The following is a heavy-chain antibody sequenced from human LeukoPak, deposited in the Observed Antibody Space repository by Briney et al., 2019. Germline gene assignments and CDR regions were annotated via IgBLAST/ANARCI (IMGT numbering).Heavy chain of an antibody. CDR3: ATEGLIAMVRGSKGSEDDQH. D-gene: IGHD5-18*01. CDR2: ISYDGSNK. CDR1: GFTFSSYA. Sequence: GRSLRLSCAASGFTFSSYAMHWVRQAPGKGLEWVAVISYDGSNKYYADSVKGRFTISRDNSKNTRYLQMNSLRAENTAVYYCATEGLIAMVRGSKGSEDDQHGGEGTLVTVS. V-gene: IGHV3-30*04. J-gene: IGHJ1*01.